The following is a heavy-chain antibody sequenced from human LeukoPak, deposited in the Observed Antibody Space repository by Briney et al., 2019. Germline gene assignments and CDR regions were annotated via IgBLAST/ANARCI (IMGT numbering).Heavy chain of an antibody. CDR2: IRYDGSNK. CDR1: GFTFSSYG. V-gene: IGHV3-30*02. J-gene: IGHJ4*02. Sequence: GGSLRLSCAASGFTFSSYGMHWVRQAPGKGLEWVAFIRYDGSNKYYADSVKGRFTISRDNSKNTLYLQMNSLRAEDTAVYYCARDPSITGTPEYFDYWGQGTLVTVSS. CDR3: ARDPSITGTPEYFDY. D-gene: IGHD1-20*01.